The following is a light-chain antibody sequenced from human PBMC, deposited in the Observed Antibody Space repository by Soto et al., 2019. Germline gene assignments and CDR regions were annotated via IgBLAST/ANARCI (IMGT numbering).Light chain of an antibody. Sequence: QSALTQPPSASGSPGQSVTISCTGTSSDVGGYNYVSWYQQHPGQAPKLMIYEVSKRPSGVPDRFSGSKSGNTASLTVSGLQAEDEADYYCSSYAGSNGVFGTGTKVTVL. CDR1: SSDVGGYNY. CDR2: EVS. V-gene: IGLV2-8*01. CDR3: SSYAGSNGV. J-gene: IGLJ1*01.